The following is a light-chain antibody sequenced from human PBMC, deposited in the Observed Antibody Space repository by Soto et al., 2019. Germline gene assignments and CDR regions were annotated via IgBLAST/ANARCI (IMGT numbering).Light chain of an antibody. CDR2: KAS. CDR3: QQYDTYPLT. J-gene: IGKJ4*01. Sequence: DIPMTQSPSTLSASVGDRVTITCRASQSISSWLAWYQRKPGKAPNLLIYKASSLESGVPSRFSGSGSGTEFTLTISSLQPDDFATYYCQQYDTYPLTFGGGTKVEFK. V-gene: IGKV1-5*03. CDR1: QSISSW.